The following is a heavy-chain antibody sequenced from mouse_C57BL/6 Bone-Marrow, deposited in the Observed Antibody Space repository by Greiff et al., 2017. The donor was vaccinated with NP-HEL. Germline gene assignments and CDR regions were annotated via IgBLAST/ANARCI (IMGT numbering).Heavy chain of an antibody. Sequence: QVQLQQSGAELVRPGASVTLSCKASGYTFTDYEMHWVKQTPAHGLEWIGAIDPETGGTAYNQKFKGKAILTADKSSSTAYMELRSLTSEDSAVYYCTRRVGYDGRYDWFAYWGQGTLVTVSA. D-gene: IGHD1-1*02. CDR3: TRRVGYDGRYDWFAY. CDR1: GYTFTDYE. CDR2: IDPETGGT. V-gene: IGHV1-15*01. J-gene: IGHJ3*01.